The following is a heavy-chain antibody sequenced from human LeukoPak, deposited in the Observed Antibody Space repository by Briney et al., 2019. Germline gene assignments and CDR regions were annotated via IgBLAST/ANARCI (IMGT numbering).Heavy chain of an antibody. CDR1: GFTFSSYA. J-gene: IGHJ4*02. CDR2: ISYDGSNK. CDR3: ASVSTASGGGYFDY. D-gene: IGHD3-16*01. Sequence: QPGRSLRLSCAASGFTFSSYAMHWVRQAPGKGLEWVAVISYDGSNKYYADSVKRRFTISRDNSKNTLYLQMNSLRAEDTAVYYCASVSTASGGGYFDYWGQGTLVTVSS. V-gene: IGHV3-30-3*01.